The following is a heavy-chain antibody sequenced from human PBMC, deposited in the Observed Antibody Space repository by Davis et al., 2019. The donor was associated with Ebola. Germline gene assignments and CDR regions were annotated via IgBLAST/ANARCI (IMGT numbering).Heavy chain of an antibody. CDR3: ARAVFHEVLDY. CDR2: VSHSEREK. V-gene: IGHV3-30*04. CDR1: GFTFRNYA. J-gene: IGHJ4*02. Sequence: GESLKISCAASGFTFRNYAMHWVRQAPGKGLEWVAVVSHSEREKFYADSVKGRFTISRDNSDNTLYLQMNSLTAGDTAVYYCARAVFHEVLDYWGQGTPVTVSS. D-gene: IGHD3-3*01.